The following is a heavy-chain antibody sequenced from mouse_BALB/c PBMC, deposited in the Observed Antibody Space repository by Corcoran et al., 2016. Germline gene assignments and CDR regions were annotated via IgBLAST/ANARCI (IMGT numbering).Heavy chain of an antibody. CDR3: ARWGSYYVDY. CDR1: GYSITSGYY. V-gene: IGHV3-6*02. Sequence: DVQLQESGPGLVKPSQSLSLTCSVTGYSITSGYYWNWIRQFPGNKLEWMGYISYDGSNNYNPSLKNRISITRDTSKNQFFLKLNSVTTEDTATYYCARWGSYYVDYWGQGTTLTVSS. J-gene: IGHJ2*01. CDR2: ISYDGSN.